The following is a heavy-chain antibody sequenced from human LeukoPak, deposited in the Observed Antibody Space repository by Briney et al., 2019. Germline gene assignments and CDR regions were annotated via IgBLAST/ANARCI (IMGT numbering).Heavy chain of an antibody. CDR2: ISYDGSNK. CDR1: GFTFSSYG. Sequence: XGSLRLSCAASGFTFSSYGMHWVRQAPGKGLEWVAVISYDGSNKYYADSVKGRFTISRDNSKNTLYLQMNSLRAEDTAVYYCAKDQSSSWWEFDYWGQGTLVTVSS. D-gene: IGHD6-13*01. CDR3: AKDQSSSWWEFDY. J-gene: IGHJ4*02. V-gene: IGHV3-30*18.